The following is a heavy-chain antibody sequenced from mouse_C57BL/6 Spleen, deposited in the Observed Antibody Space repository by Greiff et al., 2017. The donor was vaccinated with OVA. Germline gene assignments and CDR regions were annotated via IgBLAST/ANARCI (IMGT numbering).Heavy chain of an antibody. V-gene: IGHV5-17*01. J-gene: IGHJ4*01. CDR2: ISSGSSTI. CDR3: ARFGSSYTYYAMDY. Sequence: EVQVVESGGGLVKPGGSLKLSCAASGLTFSDYGMHWVRQAPEKGLEWVAYISSGSSTIYYADTVKGRFTISRDNAKNTLFLQMTSLRSEDTAMYYGARFGSSYTYYAMDYWGQGTSVTVSS. CDR1: GLTFSDYG. D-gene: IGHD1-1*01.